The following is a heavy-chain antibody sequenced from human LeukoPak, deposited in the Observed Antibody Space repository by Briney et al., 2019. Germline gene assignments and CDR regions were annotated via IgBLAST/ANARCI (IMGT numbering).Heavy chain of an antibody. J-gene: IGHJ4*02. CDR3: ARAARPTSDTSGSYWYYFDC. CDR2: MSPNSGDT. CDR1: GYTFTSYD. D-gene: IGHD3-22*01. Sequence: ASVKVSCKASGYTFTSYDFNWVRQATGQRPEWVGWMSPNSGDTGYAQKFQDRVTMTRNTSISTAYMELSSLRSDDTAVYYCARAARPTSDTSGSYWYYFDCWGQGILVTVSS. V-gene: IGHV1-8*01.